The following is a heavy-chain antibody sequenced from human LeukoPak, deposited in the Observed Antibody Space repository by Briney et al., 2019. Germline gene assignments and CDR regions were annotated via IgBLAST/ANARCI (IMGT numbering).Heavy chain of an antibody. CDR3: ARERVVRGVMGSHWFDP. Sequence: GASVKVSCKASGYTFTSYGISWVRQAPGQGLEWMGWISAYNGNTNYAQKLQGRVTMTTDTSTSTAYMELRSLRSDDTAVYYCARERVVRGVMGSHWFDPWGQGTLVTVSS. CDR2: ISAYNGNT. CDR1: GYTFTSYG. D-gene: IGHD3-10*01. V-gene: IGHV1-18*01. J-gene: IGHJ5*02.